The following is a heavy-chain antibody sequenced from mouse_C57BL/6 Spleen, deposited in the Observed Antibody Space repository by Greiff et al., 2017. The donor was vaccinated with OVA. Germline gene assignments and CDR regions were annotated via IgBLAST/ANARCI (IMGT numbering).Heavy chain of an antibody. CDR1: GYAFSSSW. V-gene: IGHV1-82*01. CDR2: IYPGDGDT. Sequence: VKLVESGPELVKPGASVKISCKASGYAFSSSWMNWVKQRPGKGLEWIGRIYPGDGDTNYNGKFKGKATLTADKSSSTAYMQLSSLTSEDSAVYFCARTGLRLTYFDYWGQGTTLTVSS. D-gene: IGHD2-4*01. J-gene: IGHJ2*01. CDR3: ARTGLRLTYFDY.